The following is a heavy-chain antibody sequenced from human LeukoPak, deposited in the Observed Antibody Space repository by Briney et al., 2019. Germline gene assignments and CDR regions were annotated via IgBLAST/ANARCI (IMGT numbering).Heavy chain of an antibody. V-gene: IGHV2-5*01. D-gene: IGHD5-18*01. CDR2: IYWNDDK. J-gene: IGHJ4*02. CDR3: AHSISWVQQFDY. CDR1: GFSLSTRGVG. Sequence: SGPTLVNPTQTLTLTCTFSGFSLSTRGVGVGWIRQPPGKALEWLALIYWNDDKRYSPSLKSRLTITKDTSKNQVVLTLTNMDPVDTATYYCAHSISWVQQFDYWGQGTLVTVSS.